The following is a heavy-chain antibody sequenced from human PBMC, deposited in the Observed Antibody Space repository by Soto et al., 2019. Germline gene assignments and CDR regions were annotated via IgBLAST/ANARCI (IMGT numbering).Heavy chain of an antibody. CDR2: ISGSGGST. J-gene: IGHJ4*02. CDR1: GFTFSSYA. D-gene: IGHD2-15*01. CDR3: AKALGDCSGGSCYVGVDY. V-gene: IGHV3-23*01. Sequence: SGGSLRLSCAASGFTFSSYAMSWVRQAPGRGLEWVSAISGSGGSTYYADSVKGRFTISRDNSKNTLYLQMNSLRAEDTAVYYCAKALGDCSGGSCYVGVDYWGQGTLVTVSS.